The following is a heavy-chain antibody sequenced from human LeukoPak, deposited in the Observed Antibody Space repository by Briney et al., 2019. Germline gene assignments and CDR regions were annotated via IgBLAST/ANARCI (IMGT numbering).Heavy chain of an antibody. Sequence: PGGSLRLSCAASGFTFDDYIMHWVRQAPGKGLEWVSGISWNSGSIDYADSVKGRFAISRDNAKNSLYLQMNSLRVEDTAFYYCAKDNRRHYTSGPNPDSLHWGQGALVTVSS. CDR3: AKDNRRHYTSGPNPDSLH. CDR2: ISWNSGSI. J-gene: IGHJ4*02. D-gene: IGHD6-19*01. CDR1: GFTFDDYI. V-gene: IGHV3-9*01.